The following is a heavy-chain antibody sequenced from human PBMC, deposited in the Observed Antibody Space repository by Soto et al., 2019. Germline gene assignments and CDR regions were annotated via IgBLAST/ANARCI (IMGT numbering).Heavy chain of an antibody. CDR1: GGTFSSYT. V-gene: IGHV1-69*02. CDR2: IIPILGIA. Sequence: QVQLVQSGAEVKKPGSSVKVSCKASGGTFSSYTISWVRQAPGQGLEWMGRIIPILGIANYAQKFQGRVTITADKSTSTAYMELSSLRSEDTAVYYCARVSRSAMVVDYWGQGTLVTVSS. J-gene: IGHJ4*02. CDR3: ARVSRSAMVVDY. D-gene: IGHD5-18*01.